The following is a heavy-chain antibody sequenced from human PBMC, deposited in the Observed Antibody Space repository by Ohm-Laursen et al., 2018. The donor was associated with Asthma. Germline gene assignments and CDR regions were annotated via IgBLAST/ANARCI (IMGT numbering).Heavy chain of an antibody. CDR1: GFTFNTYW. CDR2: INQDGSQK. V-gene: IGHV3-7*01. J-gene: IGHJ6*02. D-gene: IGHD2-2*01. Sequence: SLRLSCAASGFTFNTYWMSWVRQAPGKGLEWVANINQDGSQKYYVDSVKGRFTLSRINAKNSLSLQMNSLRAEDTAVYYCARRGYCSSTSCYPSHYYYYGMDVWGQGTTVTVSS. CDR3: ARRGYCSSTSCYPSHYYYYGMDV.